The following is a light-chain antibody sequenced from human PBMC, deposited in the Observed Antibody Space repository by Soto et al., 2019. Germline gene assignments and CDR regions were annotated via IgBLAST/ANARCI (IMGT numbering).Light chain of an antibody. J-gene: IGKJ4*01. CDR3: QQSYST. V-gene: IGKV1-39*01. Sequence: DIQMTQSPSSLSASVGDRVTITCRASQSISSYLNWYQQKPGKAPKLLIYAASSLQSGVPSRFSGSGSETDFTLTISSLQPEDFETYYCQQSYSTFGGGTKVEIK. CDR2: AAS. CDR1: QSISSY.